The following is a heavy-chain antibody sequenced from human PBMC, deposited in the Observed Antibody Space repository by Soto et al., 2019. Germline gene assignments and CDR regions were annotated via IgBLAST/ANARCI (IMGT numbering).Heavy chain of an antibody. CDR1: GFTFSDFG. J-gene: IGHJ4*02. D-gene: IGHD3-16*01. Sequence: EVQLLESGGDLVQSGGSLRLSCEASGFTFSDFGMSWVRQIPGKGLEWVATVNNDGRNTHYADSVEGRFTISRDNSKNTLYLQMGSLRAEDTAIYYCAKDAGNYESVFDYWGQGTLVTVSS. CDR3: AKDAGNYESVFDY. CDR2: VNNDGRNT. V-gene: IGHV3-23*01.